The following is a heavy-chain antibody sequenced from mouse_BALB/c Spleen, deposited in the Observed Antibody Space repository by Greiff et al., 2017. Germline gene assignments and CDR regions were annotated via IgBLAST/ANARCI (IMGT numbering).Heavy chain of an antibody. Sequence: EVQLQESGTVLARPGASVKMSCKASGYTFTSYWMHWVKQRPGQGLEWIGAIYPGNSDTSYNQKFKGKAKLTAVTATSTAYMELSSLTNEDSAVYYCTRDGYDEVYYFDDWGQGTTLTVSS. CDR3: TRDGYDEVYYFDD. V-gene: IGHV1-5*01. CDR1: GYTFTSYW. CDR2: IYPGNSDT. J-gene: IGHJ2*01. D-gene: IGHD2-2*01.